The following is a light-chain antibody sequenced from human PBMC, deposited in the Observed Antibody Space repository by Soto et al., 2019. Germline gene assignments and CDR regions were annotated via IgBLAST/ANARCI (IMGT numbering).Light chain of an antibody. Sequence: EIVMTQSPATLSVSPGERATLSCRASQSVSSNLAWYQQKPGQAPRLLIYGASTSAAGLPARFSGSGSGTEFTLSISCLQSEDLAVYYCQQYDNRRTFGQGTKLEIK. CDR3: QQYDNRRT. V-gene: IGKV3-15*01. CDR2: GAS. CDR1: QSVSSN. J-gene: IGKJ2*01.